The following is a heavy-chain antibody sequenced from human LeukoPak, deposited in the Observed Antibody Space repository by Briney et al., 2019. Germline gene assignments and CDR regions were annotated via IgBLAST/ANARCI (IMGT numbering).Heavy chain of an antibody. V-gene: IGHV4-34*01. CDR2: IDHRGST. CDR1: GGSFSGYY. J-gene: IGHJ4*02. Sequence: SETLSLTCGVYGGSFSGYYWTWIRQPPGKGLEWIGEIDHRGSTNYNPSLKSRVTISVDTSKIQFSLKLSSVTAADTAVYYCARRQFWPCSGSYSDYWGQGTLVTVSS. CDR3: ARRQFWPCSGSYSDY. D-gene: IGHD3-10*02.